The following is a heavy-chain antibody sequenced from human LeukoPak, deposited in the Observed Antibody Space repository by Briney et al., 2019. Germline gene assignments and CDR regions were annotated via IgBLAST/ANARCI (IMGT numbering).Heavy chain of an antibody. CDR2: ISGSDGST. Sequence: PGGSLRLSCAASGFTFSSYAMSWVRQAPGKGLEWVSGISGSDGSTYYADSVKGRFTIFRDNSKKTLYLQMNSLRAEDTAVYYCAKDDGSGWFAFDYWGQGTLVTVSS. J-gene: IGHJ4*02. CDR1: GFTFSSYA. CDR3: AKDDGSGWFAFDY. V-gene: IGHV3-23*01. D-gene: IGHD6-19*01.